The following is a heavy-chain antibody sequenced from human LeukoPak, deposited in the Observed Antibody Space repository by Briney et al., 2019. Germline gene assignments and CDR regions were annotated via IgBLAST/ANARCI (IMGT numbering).Heavy chain of an antibody. CDR1: GFTFSRSA. V-gene: IGHV3-23*01. J-gene: IGHJ2*01. Sequence: PGGSLRLSCATSGFTFSRSAMSWVRQAPGKGLEWLAAISGDGDSTYCADSVKGRFTISRDNSENTVYLQMNSLRADETAVYYCARDFWDDFEYFDLWGRGTLVTVSS. CDR2: ISGDGDST. D-gene: IGHD3-3*01. CDR3: ARDFWDDFEYFDL.